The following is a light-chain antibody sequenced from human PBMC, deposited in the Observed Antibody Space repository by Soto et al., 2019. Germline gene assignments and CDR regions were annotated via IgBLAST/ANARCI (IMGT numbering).Light chain of an antibody. CDR3: QQRSNWPIT. V-gene: IGKV3-15*01. CDR2: GAS. Sequence: IVMTQSPATLSVSPGERATLSCRASERVSSSLAWYQQKPGQAPRLLIYGASTRATGIPARFSGSGSGTEFTLTISSLQSEDFAVYYCQQRSNWPITFGQGTRLEI. J-gene: IGKJ5*01. CDR1: ERVSSS.